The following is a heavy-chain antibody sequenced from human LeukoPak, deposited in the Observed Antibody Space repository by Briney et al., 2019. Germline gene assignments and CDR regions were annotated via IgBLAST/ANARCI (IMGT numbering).Heavy chain of an antibody. D-gene: IGHD6-6*01. CDR3: AKDIRRSIASPYYFDY. Sequence: PGGSLRLSCAASGFTFSSYAMSWVRQGPGKGLEGVSAISGSGGSTYYAHSVKGRFTISRDNSNNTLYLQMTSLRAEDTAVYYCAKDIRRSIASPYYFDYWGQGTLVTVSS. J-gene: IGHJ4*02. CDR2: ISGSGGST. CDR1: GFTFSSYA. V-gene: IGHV3-23*01.